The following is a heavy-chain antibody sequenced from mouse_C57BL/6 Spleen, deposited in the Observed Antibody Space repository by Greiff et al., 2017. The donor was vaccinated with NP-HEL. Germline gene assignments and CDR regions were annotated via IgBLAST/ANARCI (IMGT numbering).Heavy chain of an antibody. J-gene: IGHJ1*03. CDR1: GYAFSSSW. CDR2: IYPGDGDT. D-gene: IGHD1-1*01. V-gene: IGHV1-82*01. CDR3: ARDYYGSSFPAV. Sequence: SGPELVKPGASVKISCKASGYAFSSSWMNWVKQRPGKGLEWIGRIYPGDGDTNYNGKFKGKATLTADKSSSTAYMQLSSLTSEDSAVYFCARDYYGSSFPAVWGTGTTVTVSS.